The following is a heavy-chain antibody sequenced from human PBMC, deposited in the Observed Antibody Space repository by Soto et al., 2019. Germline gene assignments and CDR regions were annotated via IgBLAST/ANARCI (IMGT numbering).Heavy chain of an antibody. V-gene: IGHV1-69*06. Sequence: ASVKVSCKASGGTFSSYAISWVRQAPGQGLEWMGGIIPIFGTANFAQKFQGRVTITADKSTSTAYMELSSLRSEDTAVYYCARSWSGAKTALDYWGQGTLVTVSS. CDR3: ARSWSGAKTALDY. J-gene: IGHJ4*02. CDR2: IIPIFGTA. CDR1: GGTFSSYA. D-gene: IGHD3-10*01.